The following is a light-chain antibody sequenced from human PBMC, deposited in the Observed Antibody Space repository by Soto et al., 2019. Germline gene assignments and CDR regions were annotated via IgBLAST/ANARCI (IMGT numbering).Light chain of an antibody. Sequence: DIQMTQSPSTLSASVGDRVTITCRASQSISSWLAWYQQRPGKAPKVLIYKASNLESGVPSRFSGSGSGTEFTLTISSLQPDDFETYYCQQYNSYPCTFGQGTKLEIK. V-gene: IGKV1-5*03. CDR2: KAS. J-gene: IGKJ2*02. CDR1: QSISSW. CDR3: QQYNSYPCT.